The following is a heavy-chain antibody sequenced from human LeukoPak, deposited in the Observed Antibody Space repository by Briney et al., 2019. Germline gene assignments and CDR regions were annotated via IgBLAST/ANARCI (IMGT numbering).Heavy chain of an antibody. Sequence: GGTLRLSCVASGFSFSYHGMNWVRLAPGKGLEWVSGVSPPGGGTYYADSVKGRFTISRDDSRNTLSLQMNSLRAEDTAVYYCVREYCSGGSCSDAFDIWGQGTMVTVSS. J-gene: IGHJ3*02. CDR3: VREYCSGGSCSDAFDI. V-gene: IGHV3-23*01. CDR1: GFSFSYHG. D-gene: IGHD2-15*01. CDR2: VSPPGGGT.